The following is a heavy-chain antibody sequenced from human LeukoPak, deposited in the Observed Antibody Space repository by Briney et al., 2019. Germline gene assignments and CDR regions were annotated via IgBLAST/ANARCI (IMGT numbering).Heavy chain of an antibody. CDR3: AGGFYSGSFDP. D-gene: IGHD1-26*01. CDR1: GLTFSRYW. Sequence: GGSLRLSCAASGLTFSRYWMAWVRQAPGKGLEWVANIKQDGSEKYYVDSVKGRFTISRDNAKNSLFLQMNSLRAEDTAVYYCAGGFYSGSFDPWGQGTLVTVSS. J-gene: IGHJ5*02. V-gene: IGHV3-7*02. CDR2: IKQDGSEK.